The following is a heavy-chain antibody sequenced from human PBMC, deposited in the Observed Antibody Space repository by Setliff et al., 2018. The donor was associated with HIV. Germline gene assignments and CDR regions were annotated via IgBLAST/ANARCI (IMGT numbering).Heavy chain of an antibody. J-gene: IGHJ3*02. CDR2: IYYSGNT. CDR1: GGSINSGDYY. CDR3: ARGTTLNVVPGAFDI. V-gene: IGHV4-30-4*08. Sequence: KASETLSLTCTVSGGSINSGDYYWSWIRQPPGRGLEWLGYIYYSGNTFYNPSLTNRVSISIDTSKNQFSLKVTSVTAADTAVYYCARGTTLNVVPGAFDIWGQGTMVTVS. D-gene: IGHD4-17*01.